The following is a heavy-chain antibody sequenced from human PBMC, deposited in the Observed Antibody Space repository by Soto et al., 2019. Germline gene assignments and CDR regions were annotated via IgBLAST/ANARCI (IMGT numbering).Heavy chain of an antibody. CDR1: GGTFSSYA. V-gene: IGHV1-69*06. J-gene: IGHJ6*02. CDR2: IIPIFGTA. Sequence: QVQLVQSGAEVKKPGSSVKVSCKASGGTFSSYAISWVRQAPGQGLEWMGGIIPIFGTANYAQKFQGRVTITADKSTSTAYMELSSLRSEDTAVYYCARDRGGVVTAFFYYYGMDVWGQGTTVTVSS. D-gene: IGHD2-21*02. CDR3: ARDRGGVVTAFFYYYGMDV.